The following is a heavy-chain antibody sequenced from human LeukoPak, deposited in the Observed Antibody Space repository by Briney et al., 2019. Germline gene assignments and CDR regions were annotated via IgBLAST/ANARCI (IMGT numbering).Heavy chain of an antibody. J-gene: IGHJ4*02. Sequence: AGGSLRLSCAASGFTFSSYWMSWVRQAPGKGLEWVANIKQDGSEKYYADSVKGRFTISRDNSRNTLYLQMNSLRAEDTAVYYCARDRYYYGSSAYYVDYWGQGTLVTVSS. CDR1: GFTFSSYW. V-gene: IGHV3-7*01. CDR2: IKQDGSEK. CDR3: ARDRYYYGSSAYYVDY. D-gene: IGHD3-22*01.